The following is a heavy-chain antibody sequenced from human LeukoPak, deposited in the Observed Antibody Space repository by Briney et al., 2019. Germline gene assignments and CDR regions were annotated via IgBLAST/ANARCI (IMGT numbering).Heavy chain of an antibody. CDR1: GFTFSSYG. Sequence: GGSLRLSCTASGFTFSSYGMHWVRQAPGKGLEWVAFIRYDGSNKYYADSVKGRFTISRDNSKDTLYPQMYSLRAEDTAVYYCAKTLGSSSWYGYWGQGTLVTVSS. D-gene: IGHD6-13*01. V-gene: IGHV3-30*02. CDR3: AKTLGSSSWYGY. J-gene: IGHJ4*02. CDR2: IRYDGSNK.